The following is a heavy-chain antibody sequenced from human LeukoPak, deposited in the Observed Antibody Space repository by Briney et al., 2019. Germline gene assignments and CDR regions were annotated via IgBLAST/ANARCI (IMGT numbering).Heavy chain of an antibody. CDR3: AQDRFGDVAYYREGS. CDR1: GFNFSYYG. Sequence: PGGSLRLSCAASGFNFSYYGMHWVRQAPAKGLEWVAFIRYDGKIKFYADSVKDRFTISRDNSMATLYLQMNSLRGDDTAIYYCAQDRFGDVAYYREGSWGKGTLVTVSS. D-gene: IGHD1-26*01. CDR2: IRYDGKIK. V-gene: IGHV3-30*02. J-gene: IGHJ5*02.